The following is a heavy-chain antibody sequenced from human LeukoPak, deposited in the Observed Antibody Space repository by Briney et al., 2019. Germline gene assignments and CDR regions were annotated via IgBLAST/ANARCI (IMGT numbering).Heavy chain of an antibody. D-gene: IGHD3-10*01. CDR2: ISYDGSNK. CDR3: ANSPPGNYYGSGSYYNEGIDY. V-gene: IGHV3-30*18. J-gene: IGHJ4*02. CDR1: GFTFSSYG. Sequence: GRSLRLSCAASGFTFSSYGMHWVRQAPGKGLEWVAVISYDGSNKYYADSVKGGFTISRDNSKNTLYLQMNSLRAEGTAVYFCANSPPGNYYGSGSYYNEGIDYWGQGTLVSVSS.